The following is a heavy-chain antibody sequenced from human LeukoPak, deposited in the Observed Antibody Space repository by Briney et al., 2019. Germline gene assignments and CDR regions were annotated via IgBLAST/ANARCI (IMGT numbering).Heavy chain of an antibody. CDR1: GGSISSSSYY. CDR2: IYYSGST. CDR3: ARVLPAGIDAFDI. Sequence: SETLSLTCTVSGGSISSSSYYWGWIRQPPGKGLEWIGSIYYSGSTYYNPSLKSRVTISVDTSKNQFSLKLSSVTAADTAVYYCARVLPAGIDAFDIWGQGTMVTVSS. V-gene: IGHV4-39*07. J-gene: IGHJ3*02. D-gene: IGHD6-13*01.